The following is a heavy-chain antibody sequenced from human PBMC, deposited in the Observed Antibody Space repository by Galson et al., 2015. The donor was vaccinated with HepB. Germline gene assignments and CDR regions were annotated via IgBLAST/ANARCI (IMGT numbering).Heavy chain of an antibody. V-gene: IGHV3-33*01. CDR2: IWYDGSNK. Sequence: SLRLSCAASGFSFSSYGMHWVRQAPGKGLEWVAVIWYDGSNKYLADSVKGRFTISRDNAKNTLYLQMNNLRVEDSAVYFCAGDSFYSDYRGGPDSWGQGTLVTVSS. CDR1: GFSFSSYG. CDR3: AGDSFYSDYRGGPDS. J-gene: IGHJ4*02. D-gene: IGHD2-15*01.